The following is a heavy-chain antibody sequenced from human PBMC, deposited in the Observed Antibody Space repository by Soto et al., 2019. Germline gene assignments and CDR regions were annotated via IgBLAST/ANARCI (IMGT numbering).Heavy chain of an antibody. D-gene: IGHD3-3*01. J-gene: IGHJ4*02. CDR3: AKRFTLFGEVKLSPDSDY. CDR1: GFTFSSHA. Sequence: EVQLLESGGGLVHPEGSLRLSCAASGFTFSSHAMSWVRQAPGKGLEWVTAISYSGTTTYYAESVKGRFTISRDNSKNTLYLQMNSLRVEDTAIYYCAKRFTLFGEVKLSPDSDYCVQGTLVTVSS. V-gene: IGHV3-23*01. CDR2: ISYSGTTT.